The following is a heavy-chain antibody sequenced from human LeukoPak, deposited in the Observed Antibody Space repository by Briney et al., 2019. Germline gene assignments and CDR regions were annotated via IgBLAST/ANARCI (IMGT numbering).Heavy chain of an antibody. CDR3: ARRLGRKFGERFYYYHYMDV. CDR1: GGSFSGYY. Sequence: SETLSLTCAVYGGSFSGYYWSWIRQPPGKGLEWIGSISHSGSTYYNPSLKSRVTISVDTSKNQFSLKLSSVTAADTAVYYCARRLGRKFGERFYYYHYMDVWGKGTTVTISS. J-gene: IGHJ6*03. D-gene: IGHD3-10*01. V-gene: IGHV4-34*01. CDR2: ISHSGST.